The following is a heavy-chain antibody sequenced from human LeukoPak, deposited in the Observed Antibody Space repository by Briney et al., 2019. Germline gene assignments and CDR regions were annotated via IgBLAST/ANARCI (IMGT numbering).Heavy chain of an antibody. CDR3: ARRGGLNGSGSYYYYFDY. CDR2: INHSGST. CDR1: GGSFSGYY. V-gene: IGHV4-34*01. J-gene: IGHJ4*02. Sequence: SETLSLTCAVYGGSFSGYYWSWIRQPPGKGLEWIGEINHSGSTNYNPSLKSRVTISVDTSKNQFSLKLSSVTAADTAVYYCARRGGLNGSGSYYYYFDYWGQGTLVTVSS. D-gene: IGHD3-10*01.